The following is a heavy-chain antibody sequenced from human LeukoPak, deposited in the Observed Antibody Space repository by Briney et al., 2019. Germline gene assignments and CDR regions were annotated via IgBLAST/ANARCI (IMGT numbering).Heavy chain of an antibody. J-gene: IGHJ4*02. CDR2: IYYSGST. CDR3: ARELRYFDWLYFDY. CDR1: GDSISSGDYY. V-gene: IGHV4-30-4*01. D-gene: IGHD3-9*01. Sequence: PSQTLSLTCTDSGDSISSGDYYWSWIRQPPGKGLEWIGYIYYSGSTYYNPSLKSRVTISVDTSKNQFSLKLSSVTAADTAVYYCARELRYFDWLYFDYWGQGTLVTVSS.